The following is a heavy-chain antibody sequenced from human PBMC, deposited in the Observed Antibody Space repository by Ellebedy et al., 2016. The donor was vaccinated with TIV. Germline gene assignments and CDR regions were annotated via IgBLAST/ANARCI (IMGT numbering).Heavy chain of an antibody. CDR1: GYIFSAYG. J-gene: IGHJ4*02. CDR2: ISTSNGNT. D-gene: IGHD4-17*01. Sequence: ASVKVSCKAFGYIFSAYGISWVRQAPGQGLEWMGWISTSNGNTKYAQMFQDRVTMTTDTSTSTAYMELRSLGSGDTAVYFCARDPPGTTEDYWGQGTLVTVSS. V-gene: IGHV1-18*04. CDR3: ARDPPGTTEDY.